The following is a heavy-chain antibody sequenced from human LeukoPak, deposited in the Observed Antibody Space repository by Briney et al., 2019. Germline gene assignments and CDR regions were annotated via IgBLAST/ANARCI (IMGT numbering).Heavy chain of an antibody. J-gene: IGHJ5*01. CDR3: ARDPNGSGWFDY. V-gene: IGHV4-4*02. Sequence: TLSPISSVFAGAISSSNWWIGVGQRPGEGLESIGGIYHSGSTNDIPSVKSRVTISVDKSKNHFSLKLSSVTAADTAVYYCARDPNGSGWFDYWGQGPLVTVSS. CDR1: AGAISSSNW. CDR2: IYHSGST. D-gene: IGHD6-19*01.